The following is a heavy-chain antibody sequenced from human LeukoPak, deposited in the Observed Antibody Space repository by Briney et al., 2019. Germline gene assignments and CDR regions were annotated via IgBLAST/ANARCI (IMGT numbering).Heavy chain of an antibody. CDR1: GFTFSDHY. CDR3: ARELAAGPSDH. V-gene: IGHV3-72*01. CDR2: SRKKAKSYVA. J-gene: IGHJ4*02. Sequence: GSLRLSCAASGFTFSDHYMDWFRQAPGKGLQWVGRSRKKAKSYVAEYAAPVKGRFTISRDDSKNSVFLQMDSLKTEDTAVYYCARELAAGPSDHWGQGTLVTVSS. D-gene: IGHD6-13*01.